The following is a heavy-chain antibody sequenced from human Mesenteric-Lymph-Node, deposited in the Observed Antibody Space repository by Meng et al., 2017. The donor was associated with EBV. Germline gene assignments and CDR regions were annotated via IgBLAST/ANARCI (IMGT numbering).Heavy chain of an antibody. V-gene: IGHV1-46*01. D-gene: IGHD3-16*01. CDR2: MHPSVGSA. CDR1: GYTFTAKY. CDR3: ARDGGAGGDKGY. Sequence: PLVRSGAEEKKPGASVKVYCKASGYTFTAKYRHWVRKAPGQGFEWRGIMHPSVGSASYAQKFQDRVTMNRETSTSTAYMELRSLRSDDTAVYYCARDGGAGGDKGYWGQGTLVTVSS. J-gene: IGHJ4*02.